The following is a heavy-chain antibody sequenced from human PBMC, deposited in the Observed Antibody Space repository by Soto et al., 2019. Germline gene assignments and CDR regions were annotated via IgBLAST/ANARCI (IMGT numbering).Heavy chain of an antibody. V-gene: IGHV1-18*01. CDR2: INGYTGNT. CDR1: GYTFTSYG. Sequence: ASVKVSCKASGYTFTSYGLSWVRQAPGQGLEWMGWINGYTGNTNYAQKFQGRVTMTTDTSTNTAYLDLWTLISDDTAVYYCARSWVTAKGGIDACGQGTTVTISS. J-gene: IGHJ6*02. CDR3: ARSWVTAKGGIDA. D-gene: IGHD5-18*01.